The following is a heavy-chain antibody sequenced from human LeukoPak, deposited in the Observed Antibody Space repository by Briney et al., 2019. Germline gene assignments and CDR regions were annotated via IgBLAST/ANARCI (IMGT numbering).Heavy chain of an antibody. J-gene: IGHJ5*02. CDR1: GGSFSDYY. CDR3: ARDNPWVAAAGTLGIDWFDP. V-gene: IGHV4-34*10. D-gene: IGHD6-13*01. CDR2: ISHSGAT. Sequence: SETLSLTCAVYGGSFSDYYWSWIRQPPGKGLEWIGEISHSGATNYNPSLKSRITMSMDTSKNQFSLKLSSVTAADTAVYYCARDNPWVAAAGTLGIDWFDPWGQGTLVTVSS.